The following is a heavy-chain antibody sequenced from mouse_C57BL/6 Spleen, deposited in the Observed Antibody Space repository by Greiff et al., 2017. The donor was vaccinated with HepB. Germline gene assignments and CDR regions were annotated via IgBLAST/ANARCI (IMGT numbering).Heavy chain of an antibody. CDR1: GFTFSSYA. Sequence: EVKLMESGEGLVKPGGSLKLSCAASGFTFSSYAMSWVRQTPEKRLEWVAYISSGGDYIYYADTVKGRFTISRDNARNTLYLQMSSLKSEDTAMYYCTRDYYSNYVDYAMDYWGQGTSVTVSS. V-gene: IGHV5-9-1*02. CDR3: TRDYYSNYVDYAMDY. J-gene: IGHJ4*01. CDR2: ISSGGDYI. D-gene: IGHD2-5*01.